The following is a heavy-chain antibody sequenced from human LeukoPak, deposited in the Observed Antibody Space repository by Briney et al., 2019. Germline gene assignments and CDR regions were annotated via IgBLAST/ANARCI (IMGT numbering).Heavy chain of an antibody. J-gene: IGHJ4*02. Sequence: PGGSLRLSCAASGFTFSSYSMNWVRQAPGKGLEWVSSISSSSSYIYYADSVKGRFTISRDNARNSLYLQMSGLRVEDTAVYFCAIWETDQGGEFDSWGQGTLVTVSS. CDR1: GFTFSSYS. CDR2: ISSSSSYI. D-gene: IGHD3-16*01. CDR3: AIWETDQGGEFDS. V-gene: IGHV3-21*01.